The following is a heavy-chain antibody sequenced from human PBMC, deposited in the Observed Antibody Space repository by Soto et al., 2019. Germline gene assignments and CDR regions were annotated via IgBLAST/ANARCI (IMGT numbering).Heavy chain of an antibody. CDR2: IYTSGST. V-gene: IGHV4-4*07. J-gene: IGHJ6*02. Sequence: PSETLSLTCTVSGGSISSYYWSWIRQPAGKGLEWIGRIYTSGSTNYNPSLKSRVTMSVDTSKNQFSLKLSSVTAADTAVYYCARENYYGSGSYYYYYYGMDVWGQGTTVTVSS. CDR1: GGSISSYY. CDR3: ARENYYGSGSYYYYYYGMDV. D-gene: IGHD3-10*01.